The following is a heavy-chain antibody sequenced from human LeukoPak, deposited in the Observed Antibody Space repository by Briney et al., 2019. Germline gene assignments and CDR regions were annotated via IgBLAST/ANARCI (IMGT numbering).Heavy chain of an antibody. CDR3: AKDVRRCNGACT. Sequence: GGSLRLSCAASGFSFSTYSVSWVRQAPGKGLEGVSGISASGGDTFYADSVKGRFTISRDNSKNTLSLQMNSLRVEDTDIYYCAKDVRRCNGACTWGQGTLVTVSS. V-gene: IGHV3-23*01. CDR2: ISASGGDT. D-gene: IGHD2-8*01. J-gene: IGHJ5*02. CDR1: GFSFSTYS.